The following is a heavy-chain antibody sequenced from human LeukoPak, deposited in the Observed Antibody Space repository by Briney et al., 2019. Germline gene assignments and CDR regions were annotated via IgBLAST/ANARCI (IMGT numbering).Heavy chain of an antibody. D-gene: IGHD6-13*01. J-gene: IGHJ5*02. CDR2: ISYDGSNK. V-gene: IGHV3-30-3*01. Sequence: GGSLRLSCAASVFTFSSYAMHWVRQAPGKGLEWVAVISYDGSNKYYADSVKGRFTISRDNSKNTLYLQMNSLRAEDTAVYYCARDSSSWYENWFDPWGQGTLVTVSS. CDR1: VFTFSSYA. CDR3: ARDSSSWYENWFDP.